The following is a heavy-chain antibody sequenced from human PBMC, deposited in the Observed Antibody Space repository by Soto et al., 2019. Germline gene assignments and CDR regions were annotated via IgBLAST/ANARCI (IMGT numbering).Heavy chain of an antibody. D-gene: IGHD6-13*01. J-gene: IGHJ4*02. CDR2: IYYSGST. CDR3: ARVSDPIAAAGTYYFDY. Sequence: PSETLSLTCTVSGGSISSYYWSWIRQPPGKGLEWIGYIYYSGSTNYNPSLKSRVTISVDTSKNQFSLKLSSVTAADTAVYYCARVSDPIAAAGTYYFDYWGQGTLVTVS. CDR1: GGSISSYY. V-gene: IGHV4-59*01.